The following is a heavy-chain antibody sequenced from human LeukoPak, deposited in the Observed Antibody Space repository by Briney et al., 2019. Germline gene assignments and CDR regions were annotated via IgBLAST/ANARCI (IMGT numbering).Heavy chain of an antibody. CDR2: IYTSGST. CDR3: ARGRDAYKVGY. CDR1: GGSISSYY. D-gene: IGHD5-24*01. V-gene: IGHV4-4*07. J-gene: IGHJ4*02. Sequence: SETLSLTCTVSGGSISSYYWSWIRQPAGKGLEWIGRIYTSGSTNYNPSLKSRVTISVDTSKNQFSLNLSSVTAADTAVYYCARGRDAYKVGYWGQGTLVTVSS.